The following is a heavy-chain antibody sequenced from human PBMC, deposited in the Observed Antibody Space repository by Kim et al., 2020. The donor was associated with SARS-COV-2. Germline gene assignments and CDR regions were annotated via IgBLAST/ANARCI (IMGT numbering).Heavy chain of an antibody. CDR3: VKDGGGFCGGTACHSWMDF. CDR1: GFIFEDFT. CDR2: ITWNGGVA. J-gene: IGHJ4*02. V-gene: IGHV3-43*01. D-gene: IGHD2-21*01. Sequence: GGSLRLSCVASGFIFEDFTLHWVRQPPGKGLEWVSLITWNGGVATYADSVKGRFAISRDNSKNSLYLQMNSLTNDDTALYFCVKDGGGFCGGTACHSWMDFWGQGTLVTVSS.